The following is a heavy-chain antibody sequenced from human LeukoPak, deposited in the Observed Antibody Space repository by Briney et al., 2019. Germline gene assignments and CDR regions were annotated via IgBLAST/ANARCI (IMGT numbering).Heavy chain of an antibody. CDR2: TSYDERNK. D-gene: IGHD6-19*01. CDR3: ARQEISSGWFFDS. V-gene: IGHV3-30*04. J-gene: IGHJ4*02. CDR1: GFTFNNYA. Sequence: PGGSLRLSCAASGFTFNNYAMHWVRQAPGKGLEWVAVTSYDERNKYYTDSVKGRFTVSRDNSKKTLYLQMNSLRAEDTAVYYCARQEISSGWFFDSWGQGTLLTVSS.